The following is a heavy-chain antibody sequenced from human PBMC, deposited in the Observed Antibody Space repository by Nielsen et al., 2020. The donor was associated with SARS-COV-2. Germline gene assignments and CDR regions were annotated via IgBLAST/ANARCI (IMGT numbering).Heavy chain of an antibody. J-gene: IGHJ3*01. CDR3: ARDWSRAFDV. V-gene: IGHV3-7*01. CDR1: GFTFSSYV. CDR2: IKPDGSQK. Sequence: GESLKISCAASGFTFSSYVMTWVRQAPGKGLEWVADIKPDGSQKFYLDSVKGRFTISRDNAKNSMSLQMNSLRVEDTAVYYCARDWSRAFDVWGQGTMVTVSS.